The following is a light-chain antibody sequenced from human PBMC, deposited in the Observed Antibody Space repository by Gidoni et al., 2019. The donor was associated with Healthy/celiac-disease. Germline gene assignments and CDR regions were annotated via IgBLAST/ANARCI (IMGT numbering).Light chain of an antibody. Sequence: EIVMTQSPATLSVSPGERATLSCRASQSVSSNLALYQQKPGQAPMLLIYGASTRASGIPARFSGSGSGTEFTLTISSLQSEDFAVYYCQQYNNWPLYTFGQXTKLEIK. CDR2: GAS. J-gene: IGKJ2*01. CDR3: QQYNNWPLYT. V-gene: IGKV3-15*01. CDR1: QSVSSN.